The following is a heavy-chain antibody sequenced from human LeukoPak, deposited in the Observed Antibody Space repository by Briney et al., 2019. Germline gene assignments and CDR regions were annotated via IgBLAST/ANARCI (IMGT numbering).Heavy chain of an antibody. CDR3: ARGQQMATTYYFDY. D-gene: IGHD5-24*01. J-gene: IGHJ4*02. CDR2: INHSGST. CDR1: GGSFSGYY. Sequence: SETLSLTCAVYGGSFSGYYWSWIRQPPGKGLEWIGEINHSGSTNYNPSLKSRVTISVDTSKNQFSLKLSSVTAADTAVYYCARGQQMATTYYFDYWGQGTLVAVSS. V-gene: IGHV4-34*01.